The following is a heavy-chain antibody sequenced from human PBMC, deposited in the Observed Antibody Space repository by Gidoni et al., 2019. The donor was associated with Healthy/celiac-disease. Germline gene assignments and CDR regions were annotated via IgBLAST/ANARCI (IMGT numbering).Heavy chain of an antibody. Sequence: EVQLVESGGGLVQPGRSLRLSCAASGFPFDDYAMHWVRQAPGKGLEWGSGISWNSGSIGYADSVKGRFTISRDNAKNSLYLQMNSLRAEDTALYYCAKGMTGYSSSFDYWGQGTLVTVSS. CDR1: GFPFDDYA. CDR3: AKGMTGYSSSFDY. CDR2: ISWNSGSI. D-gene: IGHD6-13*01. V-gene: IGHV3-9*01. J-gene: IGHJ4*02.